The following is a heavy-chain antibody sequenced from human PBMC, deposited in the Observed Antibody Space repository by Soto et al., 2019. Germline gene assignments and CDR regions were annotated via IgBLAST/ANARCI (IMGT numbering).Heavy chain of an antibody. D-gene: IGHD2-2*01. J-gene: IGHJ6*02. CDR3: ARGTHCSSTSCYRPMDV. Sequence: QVQLQESGPGLVKPSQTLSLTCTVSGGSISSGGYYWSWIRQHPGKGLEWIGYIYYSGSTYYNPXLKSGVTISVXXSXNXXSLKLSSVTAADTAVYYCARGTHCSSTSCYRPMDVWGQGTTVTVSS. V-gene: IGHV4-31*03. CDR2: IYYSGST. CDR1: GGSISSGGYY.